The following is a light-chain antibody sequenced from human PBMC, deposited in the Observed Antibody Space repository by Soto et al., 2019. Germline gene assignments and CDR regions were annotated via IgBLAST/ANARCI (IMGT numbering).Light chain of an antibody. V-gene: IGKV2-30*02. CDR3: MQGTHWPIT. CDR1: QSLVHRDGIAY. Sequence: VVMTQSPLSLPVTLGQPASISCRSNQSLVHRDGIAYFSWFQQRPGRSPRRLIYKVSNRDAGVPARFSGSGSGTDFALKISRVEAEDVGVDYCMQGTHWPITLGQGTRLE. J-gene: IGKJ5*01. CDR2: KVS.